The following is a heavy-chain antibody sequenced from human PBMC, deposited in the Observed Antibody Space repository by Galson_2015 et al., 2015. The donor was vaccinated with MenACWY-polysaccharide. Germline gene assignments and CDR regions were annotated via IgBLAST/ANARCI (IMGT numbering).Heavy chain of an antibody. Sequence: ETLSLTCTVFDGSLTINPYYWGWIRQPPGKGLEWIGSIYISGTTYYTPSLRTRVSMSIDTSKNQFSLKLTSVTAADMAVYYCARHDQYAGSSLNSWSQGTLVTVSS. D-gene: IGHD2-2*01. CDR1: DGSLTINPYY. CDR3: ARHDQYAGSSLNS. V-gene: IGHV4-39*01. CDR2: IYISGTT. J-gene: IGHJ4*02.